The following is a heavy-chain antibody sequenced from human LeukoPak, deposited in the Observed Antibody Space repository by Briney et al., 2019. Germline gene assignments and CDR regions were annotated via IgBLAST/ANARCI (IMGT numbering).Heavy chain of an antibody. CDR2: ISSSSSYI. CDR3: ARDRHSSSSTFDY. J-gene: IGHJ4*02. Sequence: PGGSLRLSCAASGSTFSSYSMNWVRQAPGKGLEWVSSISSSSSYIYYADSVKGRFTISRDNAKNSLYLQMNSLRAEDTAVYYCARDRHSSSSTFDYWGQGTLVTVSS. V-gene: IGHV3-21*01. CDR1: GSTFSSYS. D-gene: IGHD6-6*01.